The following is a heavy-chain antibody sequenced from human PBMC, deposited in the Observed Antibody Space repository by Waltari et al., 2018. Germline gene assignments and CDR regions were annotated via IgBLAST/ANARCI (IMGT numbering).Heavy chain of an antibody. J-gene: IGHJ4*02. CDR2: INSDGSST. Sequence: EVQLVGSGGGLVQPGGSLRLACAASGFTFSSYWMPRVRQAPGKGLVWVSRINSDGSSTSYADSGKGRFTISRDNAKNTLYLQMNSLRAEDTAVYYCARSPRNYPSDYWGQGTLVTVSS. V-gene: IGHV3-74*01. D-gene: IGHD1-7*01. CDR1: GFTFSSYW. CDR3: ARSPRNYPSDY.